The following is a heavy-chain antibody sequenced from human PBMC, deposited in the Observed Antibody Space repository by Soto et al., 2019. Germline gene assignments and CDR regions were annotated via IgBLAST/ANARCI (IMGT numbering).Heavy chain of an antibody. CDR1: GCSVITTCYY. Sequence: PSATVSPTCTVSGCSVITTCYYWGWIRQPPGKGLEWHGYISYSGSTDYNPSLRSGVTISVETSKNHFSLTLSSVTAADTAVYYCARDVFLRATFFGMDVWGQGTTVTVSS. CDR3: ARDVFLRATFFGMDV. J-gene: IGHJ6*02. CDR2: ISYSGST. V-gene: IGHV4-61*03. D-gene: IGHD3-10*01.